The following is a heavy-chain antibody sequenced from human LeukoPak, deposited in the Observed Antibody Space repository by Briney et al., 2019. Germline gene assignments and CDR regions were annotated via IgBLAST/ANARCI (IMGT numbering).Heavy chain of an antibody. V-gene: IGHV1-69*05. CDR3: ARGPRYYYDSSGYYYVDY. J-gene: IGHJ4*02. CDR1: GGTFSSCA. CDR2: IIPIFGTA. D-gene: IGHD3-22*01. Sequence: GASVKVSCKASGGTFSSCAISWVRQAPGQGLEWMGGIIPIFGTANYAQKFQGRVTITTDESTSTAYMELSSLRSEDTAVYYCARGPRYYYDSSGYYYVDYWGQGTLVTVSS.